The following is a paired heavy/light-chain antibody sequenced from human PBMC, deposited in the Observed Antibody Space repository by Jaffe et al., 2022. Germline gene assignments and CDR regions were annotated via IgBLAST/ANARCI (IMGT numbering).Light chain of an antibody. CDR3: QQYNSYPPT. J-gene: IGKJ4*01. Sequence: DIQMTQSPSSLSASVGDRVTITCRASQGISNYLAWFQQKPGKAPKSLIYAASSLQSGVPSKFSGSGSGTDFTLTISSLQPEDFATYYCQQYNSYPPTFGGGTKVEIK. V-gene: IGKV1-16*02. CDR2: AAS. CDR1: QGISNY.
Heavy chain of an antibody. J-gene: IGHJ6*03. CDR3: AHSYSGSYYYYYYYYMDV. Sequence: QITLKESGPTLVKPTQTLTLTCTFSGFSLSTSGVGVGWIRQPPGKALEWLALIYWDDDKRYSPSLKSRLTITKDTSKNQVVLTMTNMDPVDTATYYCAHSYSGSYYYYYYYYMDVWGKGTTVTVSS. CDR1: GFSLSTSGVG. D-gene: IGHD3-10*01. CDR2: IYWDDDK. V-gene: IGHV2-5*02.